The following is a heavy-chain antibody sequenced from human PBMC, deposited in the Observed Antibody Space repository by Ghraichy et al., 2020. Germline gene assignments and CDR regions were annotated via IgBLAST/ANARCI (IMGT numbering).Heavy chain of an antibody. Sequence: ASVKVSCKASGYTFTSYGISWVRQAPGQGLEWMGWISAYNGNTNYAQKLQGRVTMTTDTSTSTAYMELRSLRSDDTAVYYCARVRYYDSSGPDAFDIWGQGTMVTVSS. D-gene: IGHD3-22*01. J-gene: IGHJ3*02. CDR1: GYTFTSYG. V-gene: IGHV1-18*04. CDR3: ARVRYYDSSGPDAFDI. CDR2: ISAYNGNT.